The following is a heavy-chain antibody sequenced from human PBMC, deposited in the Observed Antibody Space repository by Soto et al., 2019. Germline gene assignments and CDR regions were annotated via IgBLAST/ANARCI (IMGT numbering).Heavy chain of an antibody. V-gene: IGHV1-69*01. CDR3: AREVSGGSYHQPFDY. CDR1: GGTFSSYA. CDR2: IIPIFGTA. J-gene: IGHJ4*02. D-gene: IGHD1-26*01. Sequence: QVQLVQSGAEVKKPGSSVKVSCKASGGTFSSYAISWVRQAPGQGLEWMGGIIPIFGTANYAQKFQGRVTITADESTSTAYMELSSLRSEDTAMYYCAREVSGGSYHQPFDYWGQGTLVTVSS.